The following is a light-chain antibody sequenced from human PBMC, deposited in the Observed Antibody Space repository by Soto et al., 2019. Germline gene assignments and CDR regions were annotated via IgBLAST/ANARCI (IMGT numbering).Light chain of an antibody. Sequence: EIVLTQSPATLSLSPGERATLSCRASQSVRGYLAWYQQKPGQAPRLLIYDASGRAAGIPARFSGSGSGTDFTLTISGLEPEDFAVYYCQQRSNWPPGYTFGQGTKLEIK. CDR1: QSVRGY. CDR2: DAS. J-gene: IGKJ2*01. V-gene: IGKV3-11*01. CDR3: QQRSNWPPGYT.